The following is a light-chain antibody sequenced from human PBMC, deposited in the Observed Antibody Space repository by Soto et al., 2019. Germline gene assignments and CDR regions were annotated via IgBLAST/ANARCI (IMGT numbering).Light chain of an antibody. CDR2: DVS. CDR3: CSYAGRYIYV. Sequence: QSALTQPRSVSGSPGQSVTISCTGTSSDVGGYNYVSWYQQHPGKAPKLMIYDVSKRSSGVPDRFSGSKSGNTASLTISGLQAEDEADYSCCSYAGRYIYVFGTGTKLTVL. V-gene: IGLV2-11*01. J-gene: IGLJ1*01. CDR1: SSDVGGYNY.